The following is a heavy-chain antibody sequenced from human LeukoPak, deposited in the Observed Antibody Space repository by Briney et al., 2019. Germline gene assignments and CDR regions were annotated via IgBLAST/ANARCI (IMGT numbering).Heavy chain of an antibody. CDR2: IWYDASNR. Sequence: PGGSLRLSCTASGFTFNTYGMHWVRQAPGKWLEWVAVIWYDASNRYYADSVKGRFTVSRDNLKNTVELQINSLRADDTAMYYCVRDRRTGSYYQFDHWGQGSLVTVSS. D-gene: IGHD1-26*01. V-gene: IGHV3-33*01. CDR3: VRDRRTGSYYQFDH. CDR1: GFTFNTYG. J-gene: IGHJ4*02.